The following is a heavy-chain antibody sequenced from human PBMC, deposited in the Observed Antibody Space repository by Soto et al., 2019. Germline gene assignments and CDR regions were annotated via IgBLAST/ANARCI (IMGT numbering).Heavy chain of an antibody. V-gene: IGHV3-53*01. Sequence: GGSLRLSCAVSGITVSSYYMRWVRQAAGKGLEWVSVIYAGTIPYYADSVKGRFTIYRDNSKNTLNLEMNSLRVEDTAVYYCARIPYDNSGTIFDYWGQGTLVTVSS. D-gene: IGHD3-22*01. CDR1: GITVSSYY. J-gene: IGHJ4*02. CDR2: IYAGTIP. CDR3: ARIPYDNSGTIFDY.